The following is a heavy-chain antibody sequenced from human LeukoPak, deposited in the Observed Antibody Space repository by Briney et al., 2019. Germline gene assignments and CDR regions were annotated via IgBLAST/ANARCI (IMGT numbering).Heavy chain of an antibody. V-gene: IGHV4-34*01. CDR3: ARFGFEYDVGSGIHFYYMDV. Sequence: SETLSLTCGVSGGSFSGFYWSWIRQSPGKGLEWIGEINHSGNRKSNPSLKNRLTMSVDTSKKHISLNLTPATAADTAVYYCARFGFEYDVGSGIHFYYMDVWGTGTTVTVSS. CDR1: GGSFSGFY. CDR2: INHSGNR. D-gene: IGHD3-10*01. J-gene: IGHJ6*03.